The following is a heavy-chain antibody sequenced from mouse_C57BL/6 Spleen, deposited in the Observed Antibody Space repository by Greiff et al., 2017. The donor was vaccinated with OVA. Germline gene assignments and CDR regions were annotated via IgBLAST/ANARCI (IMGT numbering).Heavy chain of an antibody. CDR2: IDPENGDT. CDR1: GFNIKDDY. Sequence: VQLKESGAELVRPGASVKLSCTASGFNIKDDYMHWVKQRPEQGLEWIGWIDPENGDTEYASKFQGKATITADTSSNTSYLQLSSLTSEDTAVYYCTTYNYGSSYAMDYWGQGTSVTVSS. V-gene: IGHV14-4*01. J-gene: IGHJ4*01. CDR3: TTYNYGSSYAMDY. D-gene: IGHD1-1*01.